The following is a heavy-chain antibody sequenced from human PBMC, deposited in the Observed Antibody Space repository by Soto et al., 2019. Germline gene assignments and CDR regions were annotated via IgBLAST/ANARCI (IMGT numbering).Heavy chain of an antibody. CDR1: GFTFSSYS. CDR2: ISSSSSAI. V-gene: IGHV3-48*02. D-gene: IGHD3-16*01. J-gene: IGHJ3*02. Sequence: PGGSLRLSCAASGFTFSSYSMNWVRQAPGKGLEWVSYISSSSSAIYYADSVKGRFTISRDNAKNSLYLQMNSLRDEDTAVYYCARAGTAFGFDAFDIWGQGTMVTVSS. CDR3: ARAGTAFGFDAFDI.